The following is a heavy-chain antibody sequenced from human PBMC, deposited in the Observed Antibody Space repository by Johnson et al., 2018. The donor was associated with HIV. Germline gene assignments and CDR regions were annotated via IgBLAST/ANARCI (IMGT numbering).Heavy chain of an antibody. J-gene: IGHJ3*02. Sequence: QVQLVESGGGVVQPGRSLRLSCAASGFTFSSYSLHWVRQAPGKGLEWVAVTSYDGGNKYYADSVKGRFTISRDNSKNTLYLQMHSLRAEDTAVYYCARGSRYTHDNDDVYLLHAFDIWGQGTMVTVSS. CDR3: ARGSRYTHDNDDVYLLHAFDI. V-gene: IGHV3-30*04. D-gene: IGHD3-16*01. CDR1: GFTFSSYS. CDR2: TSYDGGNK.